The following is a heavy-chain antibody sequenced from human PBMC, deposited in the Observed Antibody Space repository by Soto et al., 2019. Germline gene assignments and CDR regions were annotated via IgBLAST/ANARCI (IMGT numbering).Heavy chain of an antibody. V-gene: IGHV1-3*01. CDR2: INAGNGNT. CDR1: GYTFTSYA. J-gene: IGHJ4*02. Sequence: GASVKVSCKASGYTFTSYAMHWVRQAPGQRLEWMGWINAGNGNTKYSQKFQGRVTMTTDTSTSTAYMELRSLRSDDTAVYYCAREPNYFDYWGQGTLVTVSS. CDR3: AREPNYFDY.